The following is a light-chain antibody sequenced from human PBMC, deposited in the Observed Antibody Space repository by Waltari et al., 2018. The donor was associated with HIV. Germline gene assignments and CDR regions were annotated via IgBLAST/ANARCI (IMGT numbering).Light chain of an antibody. Sequence: NFMLTQPHSVSGSPGKTVTISCTRSSGSIASNYVQWYQQRPGSSPTTVIYEDNQRPSGVPDRFSGSIDSSSTSASLTISGLMTEDEADYYCQSYDSSNQDVVFGGGTKLTVL. CDR3: QSYDSSNQDVV. V-gene: IGLV6-57*01. J-gene: IGLJ2*01. CDR2: EDN. CDR1: SGSIASNY.